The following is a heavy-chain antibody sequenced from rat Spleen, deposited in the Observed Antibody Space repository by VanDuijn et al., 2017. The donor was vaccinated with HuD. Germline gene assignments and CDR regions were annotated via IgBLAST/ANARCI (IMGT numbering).Heavy chain of an antibody. V-gene: IGHV5-7*01. CDR1: GFTFSDYN. J-gene: IGHJ4*01. CDR3: ARHNSGYVMDA. Sequence: EVQLVESGGGLVQPGRSLKLSCAASGFTFSDYNMAWVRQAPKKGLEWVATISYDGSSTYYRDSVKGRFTISRDNAKSTLYLQMDSLRSEDTATYYGARHNSGYVMDAWGQGASVTVSS. CDR2: ISYDGSST. D-gene: IGHD4-3*01.